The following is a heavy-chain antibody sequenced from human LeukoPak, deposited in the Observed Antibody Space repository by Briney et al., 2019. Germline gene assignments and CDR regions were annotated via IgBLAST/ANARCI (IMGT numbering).Heavy chain of an antibody. CDR3: ASPRIQLWTRPDHAFDI. J-gene: IGHJ3*02. D-gene: IGHD5-18*01. CDR1: GFTFSSYS. Sequence: GGSLRLSCAASGFTFSSYSMNWVRQAPGKGLEWVSSISSSSSYIYYADSVKGRFTISRDNAKNSLYLQMNSLRAEDTAVYYCASPRIQLWTRPDHAFDIWGQGTMVTVSS. CDR2: ISSSSSYI. V-gene: IGHV3-21*01.